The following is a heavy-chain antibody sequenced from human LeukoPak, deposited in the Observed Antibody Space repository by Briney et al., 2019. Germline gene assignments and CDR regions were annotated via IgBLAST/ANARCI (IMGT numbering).Heavy chain of an antibody. Sequence: PGGSLRLSCAASGFTFSNYGMHWVRQAPGKGLEWVAFIQYDGSSEYYTDSVQGRFTISRDNSKNMLYLQMNSLRAEDTAVYYCEKDQAGAWGQGILVTVSS. V-gene: IGHV3-30*02. CDR2: IQYDGSSE. CDR3: EKDQAGA. J-gene: IGHJ5*02. CDR1: GFTFSNYG. D-gene: IGHD1-26*01.